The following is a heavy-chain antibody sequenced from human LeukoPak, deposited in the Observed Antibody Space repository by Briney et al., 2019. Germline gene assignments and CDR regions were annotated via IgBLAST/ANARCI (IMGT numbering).Heavy chain of an antibody. Sequence: PAGSLRLSCAASGFTVSSNYMSWVRQAPGKGLEWVSVIYSGGSTYYADSVKGRFTISRDNSKNTLYLQMNSLRAEDTAVYYCASFMPDHDAFDIWGQGTMVTVSS. CDR3: ASFMPDHDAFDI. CDR2: IYSGGST. V-gene: IGHV3-66*02. D-gene: IGHD1-14*01. J-gene: IGHJ3*02. CDR1: GFTVSSNY.